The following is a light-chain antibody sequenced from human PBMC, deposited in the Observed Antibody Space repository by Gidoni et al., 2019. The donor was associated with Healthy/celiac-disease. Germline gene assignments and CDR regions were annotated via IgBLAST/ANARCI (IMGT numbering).Light chain of an antibody. V-gene: IGKV1-39*01. J-gene: IGKJ4*01. Sequence: DIQMTQYPSSLSASVGDRVTITCRASQSISSYLNWYQQKPGKAPKILIYAAASLQSGVPSRFSGRGSGTDFTLTISSLQPEDFATYYCQQSYSTLLTFGGGTKVEIK. CDR1: QSISSY. CDR2: AAA. CDR3: QQSYSTLLT.